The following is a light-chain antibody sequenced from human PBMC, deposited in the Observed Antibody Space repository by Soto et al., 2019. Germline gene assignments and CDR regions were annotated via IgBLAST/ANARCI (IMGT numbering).Light chain of an antibody. Sequence: SVLKQPPSVSTAPGQKLTISYSGSSSNIGNNYVSWYQQLPGTAPKLLIYENNKRPSGIPDRFSGSKSGTSATLGITGLQTGDEADYYCGTWDSSLSAKVFGTGTKVTVL. CDR1: SSNIGNNY. CDR3: GTWDSSLSAKV. V-gene: IGLV1-51*02. J-gene: IGLJ1*01. CDR2: ENN.